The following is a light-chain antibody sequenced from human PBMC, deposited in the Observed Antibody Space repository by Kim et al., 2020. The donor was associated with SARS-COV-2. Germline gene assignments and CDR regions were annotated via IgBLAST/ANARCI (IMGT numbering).Light chain of an antibody. CDR2: GKN. CDR1: SLRSYY. V-gene: IGLV3-19*01. Sequence: SSELTQDPAVSVALGQTVRITCQGDSLRSYYATWYQQKPGQAPILVIYGKNNRPSGIPDRFSGSSSGTTASLTIPGTQAGDEADYYCNSRDSNDNVVFGG. J-gene: IGLJ2*01. CDR3: NSRDSNDNVV.